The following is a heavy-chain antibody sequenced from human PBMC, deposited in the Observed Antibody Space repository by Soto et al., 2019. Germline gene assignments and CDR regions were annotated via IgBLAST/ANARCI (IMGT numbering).Heavy chain of an antibody. CDR2: LNAGNGNT. Sequence: QVQLVQSGAEEKKPGASVKVSCKASGYTFTGYAMHWVRQAPGQRLEWMGWLNAGNGNTKYSQKFQGRVSLTRDTSASTAYRELSSLRSEDTAVYYCARAVAVAADFDYWGQGTLVTVSS. CDR1: GYTFTGYA. V-gene: IGHV1-3*05. CDR3: ARAVAVAADFDY. D-gene: IGHD6-19*01. J-gene: IGHJ4*02.